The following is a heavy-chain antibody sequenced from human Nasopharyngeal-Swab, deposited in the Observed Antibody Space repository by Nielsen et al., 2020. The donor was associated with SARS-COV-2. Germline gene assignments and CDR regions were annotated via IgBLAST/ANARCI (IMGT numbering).Heavy chain of an antibody. CDR3: AKTYYYGSGRTIWFDP. D-gene: IGHD3-10*01. CDR2: IYPGDFDT. V-gene: IGHV5-51*01. CDR1: GYSFSNYW. Sequence: GESLKISCKGSGYSFSNYWIAWVRQMPGKGLEWMGIIYPGDFDTRYSPSFQGQVTISADKSISTVYLQWSSLKASDTAMYYCAKTYYYGSGRTIWFDPWGQGTFVTVSS. J-gene: IGHJ5*02.